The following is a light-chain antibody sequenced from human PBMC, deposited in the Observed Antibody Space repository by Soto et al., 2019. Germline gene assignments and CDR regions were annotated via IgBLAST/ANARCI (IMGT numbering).Light chain of an antibody. V-gene: IGLV1-44*01. CDR2: NSY. CDR3: ASWDDSLKALL. Sequence: QPVLTQPPSASGTPEERVTISCSGGSSNIGINSVTWYQHLPGTAPKLLIYNSYQRPSGVPDRFSGSKSGTSASLAISGLQPDDDADYYCASWDDSLKALLFGGGTKVTVL. CDR1: SSNIGINS. J-gene: IGLJ3*02.